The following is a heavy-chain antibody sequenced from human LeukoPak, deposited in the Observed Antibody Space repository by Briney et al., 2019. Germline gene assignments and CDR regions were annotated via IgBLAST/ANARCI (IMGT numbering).Heavy chain of an antibody. J-gene: IGHJ4*02. V-gene: IGHV4-38-2*01. CDR3: AGLWWSKGTFEY. Sequence: PSETLSLTCAVSSYSISSGYYWGWIRQPPGKGLEWIGSMYHSGNTYYNPSLKSRVTISVDKSKNQFSLKVNSVNAADTDVYCCAGLWWSKGTFEYWGQGTLVTVSS. D-gene: IGHD4/OR15-4a*01. CDR1: SYSISSGYY. CDR2: MYHSGNT.